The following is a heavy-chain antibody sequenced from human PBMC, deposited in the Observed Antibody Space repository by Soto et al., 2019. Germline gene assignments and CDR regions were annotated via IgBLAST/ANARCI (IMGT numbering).Heavy chain of an antibody. J-gene: IGHJ4*02. CDR1: GFSVTANY. CDR2: IYSGGST. Sequence: EVQVVESGGGLIQPGGSLRLSCEVSGFSVTANYMSWVRQAPGKGLEWVSVIYSGGSTYYIDSVKGRFSISRDISKNTLYLQMNSLSAEVTAVYYCHGYGYWGQGPPVTVSS. CDR3: HGYGY. V-gene: IGHV3-53*01. D-gene: IGHD5-12*01.